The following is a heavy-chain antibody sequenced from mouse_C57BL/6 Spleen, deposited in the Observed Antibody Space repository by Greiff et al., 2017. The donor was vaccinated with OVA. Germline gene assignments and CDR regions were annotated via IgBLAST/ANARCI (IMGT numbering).Heavy chain of an antibody. CDR1: GYTFTSYW. CDR2: IYPGSGST. D-gene: IGHD1-1*01. J-gene: IGHJ1*03. CDR3: ARSDYGSSYGYFDV. V-gene: IGHV1-55*01. Sequence: VKLQQPGAELVKPGASVKMSCKASGYTFTSYWITWVKQRPGQGLEWIGDIYPGSGSTNYNEKFKSKATLTVDTSSSTAYMQLSSLTSEDSAVYYWARSDYGSSYGYFDVWGTGTTVTVSS.